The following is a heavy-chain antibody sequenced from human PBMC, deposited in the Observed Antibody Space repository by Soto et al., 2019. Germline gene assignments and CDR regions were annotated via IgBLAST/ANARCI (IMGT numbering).Heavy chain of an antibody. Sequence: GGSLRLSCAASGFSLSSYAMNWVRQAPGKGLEWVSVISGSGGSTYYADSVKGRFTISRDNSKNTLYLQMNSLRAEDTAVYYCVRLIGNSWLDFWGQGTLVTVS. V-gene: IGHV3-23*01. J-gene: IGHJ5*01. D-gene: IGHD2-8*01. CDR1: GFSLSSYA. CDR3: VRLIGNSWLDF. CDR2: ISGSGGST.